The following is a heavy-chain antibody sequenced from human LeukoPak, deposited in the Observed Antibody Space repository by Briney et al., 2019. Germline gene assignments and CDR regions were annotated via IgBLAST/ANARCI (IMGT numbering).Heavy chain of an antibody. CDR3: ARATPLYVWGSYRPYYFDY. CDR2: INHSGST. J-gene: IGHJ4*02. Sequence: SETLSLTCAVYGGSFSGYYWSWIRQPPGKGLEWIGEINHSGSTNYNPSLKSRVTISVDTSKNQFSLKLSSVTAADTAVYYCARATPLYVWGSYRPYYFDYWGQGTLVTVSS. V-gene: IGHV4-34*09. CDR1: GGSFSGYY. D-gene: IGHD3-16*02.